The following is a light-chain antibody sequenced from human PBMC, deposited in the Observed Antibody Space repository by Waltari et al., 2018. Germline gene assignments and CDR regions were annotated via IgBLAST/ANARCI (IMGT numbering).Light chain of an antibody. CDR1: QRISID. CDR3: QKYDSAPQT. V-gene: IGKV1-27*01. J-gene: IGKJ1*01. Sequence: DIQMTQSPSSLSASVGDRVTITCRASQRISIDLAWYQQKPGKAPKLLISGASTLQFGVPSRFSGSGSGTDFTLTISGLQPDDFATYYCQKYDSAPQTFGQGTKVEIK. CDR2: GAS.